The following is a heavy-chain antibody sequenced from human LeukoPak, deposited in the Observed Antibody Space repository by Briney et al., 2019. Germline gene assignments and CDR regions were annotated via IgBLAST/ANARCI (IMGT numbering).Heavy chain of an antibody. CDR1: GGSFSGYY. D-gene: IGHD3-16*02. V-gene: IGHV4-34*01. CDR3: ARGFPSYVYVWGSYRHPDEKGSYFDY. Sequence: PSETLSLTCAVSGGSFSGYYWSWIRQPPGTGLEGFGEINHSGSTNYYPSLKSRVTISVDTSKNQVFLKLISLPPADAAVYYCARGFPSYVYVWGSYRHPDEKGSYFDYWGQGTLVTVSS. J-gene: IGHJ4*02. CDR2: INHSGST.